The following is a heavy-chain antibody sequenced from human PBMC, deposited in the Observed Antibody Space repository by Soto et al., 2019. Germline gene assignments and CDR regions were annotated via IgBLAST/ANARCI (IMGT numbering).Heavy chain of an antibody. D-gene: IGHD5-12*01. J-gene: IGHJ4*02. CDR1: GGSISSGGYS. CDR2: IYHSGST. CDR3: ARERYSGYGFFDY. V-gene: IGHV4-30-2*01. Sequence: SETLSLTCAVSGGSISSGGYSWIWIRQPPGKGLEWIGYIYHSGSTYYNPSLKSRVTISVDRSKNQFSLKLSSVTAAATAVYYCARERYSGYGFFDYWGQGTLVTVSS.